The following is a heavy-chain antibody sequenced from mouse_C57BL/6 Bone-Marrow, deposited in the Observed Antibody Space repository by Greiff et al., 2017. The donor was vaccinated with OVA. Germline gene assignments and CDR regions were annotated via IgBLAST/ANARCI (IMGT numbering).Heavy chain of an antibody. J-gene: IGHJ3*01. CDR3: TRKYWYYYGSSNSWFAY. V-gene: IGHV1-15*01. D-gene: IGHD1-1*01. CDR2: IDPETGGT. Sequence: QVQLQQSGAELVRPGASVTLSCKASGYTFTDYEMHWVKQTPVHGLAWIGAIDPETGGTAYNQKFKGKAILTADKSSSTAYMELRSLTSEDSAVYYCTRKYWYYYGSSNSWFAYWGQGTLVTVSA. CDR1: GYTFTDYE.